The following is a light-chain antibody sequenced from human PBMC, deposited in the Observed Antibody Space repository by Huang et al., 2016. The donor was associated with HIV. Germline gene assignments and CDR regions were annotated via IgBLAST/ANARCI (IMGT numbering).Light chain of an antibody. Sequence: ILLTQSPSSLSASVGDRVTITCRASQGISSYLAWYQQKPGKAPKLLIYAASTLQSGVPARLSGSGSGTDFTLTISSLQPEDVATYYCQQIHAYPLTFGGGTKVETK. J-gene: IGKJ4*01. CDR3: QQIHAYPLT. CDR2: AAS. CDR1: QGISSY. V-gene: IGKV1-9*01.